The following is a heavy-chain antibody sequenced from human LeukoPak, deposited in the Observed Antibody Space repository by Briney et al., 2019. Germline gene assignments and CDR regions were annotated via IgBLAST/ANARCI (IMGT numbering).Heavy chain of an antibody. D-gene: IGHD5-24*01. V-gene: IGHV3-7*05. J-gene: IGHJ4*02. CDR1: GFTFSSCA. CDR3: ARNRGWLQFDY. CDR2: IHPDGSEK. Sequence: PGGSLRLSCGASGFTFSSCAMAWVRQAPGKGLEWVASIHPDGSEKYYVDSVKGRFSISRDNARNSLYLQMNSLRVEDTAVYYCARNRGWLQFDYWGPGTRVTVSS.